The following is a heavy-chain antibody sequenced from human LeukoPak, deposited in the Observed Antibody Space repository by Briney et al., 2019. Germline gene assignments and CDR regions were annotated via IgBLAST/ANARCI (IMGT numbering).Heavy chain of an antibody. CDR2: IYHSGNT. D-gene: IGHD6-6*01. CDR1: GGSMSSGGYS. CDR3: AKMSSSSNWFDP. Sequence: SETLSLTCAVSGGSMSSGGYSWSWIRQPPGKGLELIGYIYHSGNTYYIPSLKSRVTISVDRSKNQLSLKLTSVTAADTAVYFCAKMSSSSNWFDPWGQGTLVTVSS. J-gene: IGHJ5*02. V-gene: IGHV4-30-2*01.